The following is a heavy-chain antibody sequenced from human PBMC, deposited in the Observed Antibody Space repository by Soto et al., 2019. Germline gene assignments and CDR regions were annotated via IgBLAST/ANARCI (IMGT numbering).Heavy chain of an antibody. CDR2: INPNSGGT. CDR3: ARVMGSSSSIDFDY. D-gene: IGHD6-6*01. CDR1: GYTFTGYY. J-gene: IGHJ4*02. Sequence: QVQLVQSGAEVKKPEASVKVSCKASGYTFTGYYMHWVRQAPGQGLEWMGWINPNSGGTNYAQKFQGWVTMTRDTSISTAYMELSRLRSDDTAVYYCARVMGSSSSIDFDYWGQGTLVTVSS. V-gene: IGHV1-2*04.